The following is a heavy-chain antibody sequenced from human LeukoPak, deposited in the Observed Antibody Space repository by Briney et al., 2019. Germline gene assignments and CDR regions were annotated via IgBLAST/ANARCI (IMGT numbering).Heavy chain of an antibody. J-gene: IGHJ5*02. CDR3: ARDHRLPFGSGRNWFDP. Sequence: PSETLSLTCAVYGGSFSGYYWSWIRQPPGKGLEWIGEINHSGSTNYNPSLKSRVTISVDTSKNQFSLKLSSVAAADTAVYYCARDHRLPFGSGRNWFDPWGQGTLVTVSS. CDR2: INHSGST. CDR1: GGSFSGYY. D-gene: IGHD3-10*01. V-gene: IGHV4-34*01.